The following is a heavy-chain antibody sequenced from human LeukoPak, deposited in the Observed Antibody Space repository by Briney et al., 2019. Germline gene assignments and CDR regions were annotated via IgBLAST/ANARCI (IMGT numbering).Heavy chain of an antibody. D-gene: IGHD2-21*01. V-gene: IGHV1-8*03. J-gene: IGHJ4*02. CDR3: ARGTKLWGADY. CDR1: GGTFSSYA. Sequence: ASVKVSCKASGGTFSSYAISWVRQATGQGLEWMGWMNPNSGNTGYAQKFQGRVTITRNTSISTAYMDLSSLRSEDTAVYYCARGTKLWGADYWGQGTLVTVSS. CDR2: MNPNSGNT.